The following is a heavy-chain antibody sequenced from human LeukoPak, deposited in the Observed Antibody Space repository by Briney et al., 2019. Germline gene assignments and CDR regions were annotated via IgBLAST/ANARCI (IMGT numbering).Heavy chain of an antibody. CDR1: GGSISSYY. V-gene: IGHV4-4*07. J-gene: IGHJ4*02. CDR2: IYTSGST. D-gene: IGHD3-10*01. CDR3: ATEDYYGSGSYSY. Sequence: SETLSLTCPVSGGSISSYYWSWIRQPAGKGLEWIGRIYTSGSTNFNPSLKSRVTMSVDTSKNQFSLKLSSVTAADTAVYYCATEDYYGSGSYSYWGQGTLVTVSS.